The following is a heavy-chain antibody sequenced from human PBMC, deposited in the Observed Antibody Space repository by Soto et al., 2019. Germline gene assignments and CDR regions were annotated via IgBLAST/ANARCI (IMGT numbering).Heavy chain of an antibody. V-gene: IGHV4-34*01. Sequence: SETLSLTCAVYGGSFSGYYWSWIRQPPGKGLEWIGEINHSGSTNYNPSLKSRVTISVDTSKNQLSLKLSSVTAADTAVYYCASTCSYSIKFYYYMDVWGKGTTVTVSS. CDR3: ASTCSYSIKFYYYMDV. D-gene: IGHD4-4*01. CDR2: INHSGST. CDR1: GGSFSGYY. J-gene: IGHJ6*03.